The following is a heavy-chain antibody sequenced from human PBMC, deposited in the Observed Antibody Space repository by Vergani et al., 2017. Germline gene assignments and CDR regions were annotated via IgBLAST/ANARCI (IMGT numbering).Heavy chain of an antibody. CDR3: ARGDIVVVPATDAYYYYGMDV. J-gene: IGHJ6*02. V-gene: IGHV4-59*01. CDR1: GGSISSYY. Sequence: QVQLQESGPGLVKPSETLSLTCTVSGGSISSYYWSWIRQPPGKGLEWMGYIYYSGSTNYNPSRKSRFTISVDTSKNQFSLKLSSVTAADTAVYYCARGDIVVVPATDAYYYYGMDVWGQGTTVTVSS. CDR2: IYYSGST. D-gene: IGHD2-2*01.